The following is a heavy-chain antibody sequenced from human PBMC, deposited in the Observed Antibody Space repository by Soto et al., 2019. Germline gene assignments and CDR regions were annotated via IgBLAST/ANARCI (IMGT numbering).Heavy chain of an antibody. D-gene: IGHD3-3*01. CDR1: GYSFTSYW. CDR3: ERYHHYKDSWSGYYDY. Sequence: GESLKISCKGSGYSFTSYWIGWVRQMPGKGLEWMGIIYPDDYDTRYSPSFQGQVTISADKSISTAYLQWSSLKASDTAMYYCERYHHYKDSWSGYYDYWGQGTLVTVSS. V-gene: IGHV5-51*01. J-gene: IGHJ4*02. CDR2: IYPDDYDT.